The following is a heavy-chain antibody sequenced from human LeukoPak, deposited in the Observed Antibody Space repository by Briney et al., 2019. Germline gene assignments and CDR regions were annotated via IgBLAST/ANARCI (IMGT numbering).Heavy chain of an antibody. CDR2: IYSRVNL. CDR1: GGSMTSHL. CDR3: VRDVTTSTPLLWYFDL. J-gene: IGHJ2*01. V-gene: IGHV4-4*07. Sequence: PSETLSLTCNVSGGSMTSHLWSWVRQPAGKGLEWIGHIYSRVNLDYNPSLKSRVSMSIDTSKKQFSLTLKSVTAADTAVYFCVRDVTTSTPLLWYFDLWGRGTLVSVSS. D-gene: IGHD1/OR15-1a*01.